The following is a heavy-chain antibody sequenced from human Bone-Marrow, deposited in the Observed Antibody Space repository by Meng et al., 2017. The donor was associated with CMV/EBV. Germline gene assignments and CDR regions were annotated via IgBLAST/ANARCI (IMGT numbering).Heavy chain of an antibody. V-gene: IGHV4-39*07. D-gene: IGHD3-3*01. CDR1: GGSISSSSYY. J-gene: IGHJ4*02. CDR2: IYYSGST. CDR3: ARGSSDYWSGYTHFDY. Sequence: GSLRLSCTVSGGSISSSSYYWGWIRQPPGKGLEWIGSIYYSGSTYYNPSLKSRVTISVDTSKNQFSLNLSSVTATDTAVYYCARGSSDYWSGYTHFDYWGQGTLVTVSS.